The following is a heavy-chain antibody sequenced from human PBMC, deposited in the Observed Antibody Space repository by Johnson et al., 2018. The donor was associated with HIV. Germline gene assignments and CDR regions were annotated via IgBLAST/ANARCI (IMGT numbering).Heavy chain of an antibody. J-gene: IGHJ3*02. CDR2: ISGSGGST. CDR3: ARAASQQQLKVPFDI. V-gene: IGHV3-23*04. CDR1: GFTFSTYA. Sequence: VQLVESGGGVVQPGRSLRLSCAASGFTFSTYAMSWVRQAPGKGLEWVSAISGSGGSTYYADSVKGRFTISRDNSKNTLYLQMNSLRAEDTAVYFCARAASQQQLKVPFDIWGQGTMVTVSS. D-gene: IGHD6-13*01.